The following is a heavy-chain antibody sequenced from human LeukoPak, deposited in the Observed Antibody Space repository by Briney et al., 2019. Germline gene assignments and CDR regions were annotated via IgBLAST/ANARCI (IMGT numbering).Heavy chain of an antibody. D-gene: IGHD6-13*01. CDR1: GGSFSGCY. V-gene: IGHV4-34*01. CDR3: ARGRGAAASYYYYYGMDV. Sequence: PSETLSLTCAVYGGSFSGCYWSWIRQPPGKGLEWIREINHSGSTNYNPSLKSRVTISVDTSKNQFSLKLSSVTAADTAVYYCARGRGAAASYYYYYGMDVWDQGTTVTVSS. J-gene: IGHJ6*02. CDR2: INHSGST.